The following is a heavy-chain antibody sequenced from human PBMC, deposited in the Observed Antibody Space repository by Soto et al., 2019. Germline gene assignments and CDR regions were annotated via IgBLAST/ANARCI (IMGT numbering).Heavy chain of an antibody. J-gene: IGHJ6*02. Sequence: EVQLVESGGGLVQPGGSIRLSCEASGFTFRNYDMHWVRQGTGKGLEWVSGISAAGDPDYADSVEGRFTISRENAQNSFFLQMNSLRVGDTAVYYCARTDRDFYGLDVWGQGTRVIVSS. CDR3: ARTDRDFYGLDV. V-gene: IGHV3-13*05. CDR2: ISAAGDP. CDR1: GFTFRNYD.